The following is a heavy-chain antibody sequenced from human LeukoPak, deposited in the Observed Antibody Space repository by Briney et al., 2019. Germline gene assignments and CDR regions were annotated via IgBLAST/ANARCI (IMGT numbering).Heavy chain of an antibody. J-gene: IGHJ4*02. V-gene: IGHV3-48*03. CDR1: GFTFSSYE. D-gene: IGHD4-17*01. CDR3: ARVAINDYGDYFDY. Sequence: GGSLRLSCAASGFTFSSYEMNWVRQAPGKGLEWVSYISSSDSTIYYADSEKGRFTISRDNAKNSLYLQMNSLRAEDTAVYYCARVAINDYGDYFDYWGQGTLVTVSS. CDR2: ISSSDSTI.